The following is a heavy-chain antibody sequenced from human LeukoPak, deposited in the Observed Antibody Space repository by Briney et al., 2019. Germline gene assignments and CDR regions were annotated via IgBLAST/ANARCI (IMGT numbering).Heavy chain of an antibody. CDR1: GGSFSGYY. Sequence: PSETLSLTCAVYGGSFSGYYWSWIRQPPGKGLEWIGEINHSGSTNYNPSLKSRVTISVDTSKNQFSLKLSSVTAADTAVYYCARGYFDWLLSDYYYYYMDVWGKGTTVTISS. V-gene: IGHV4-34*01. J-gene: IGHJ6*03. CDR3: ARGYFDWLLSDYYYYYMDV. D-gene: IGHD3-9*01. CDR2: INHSGST.